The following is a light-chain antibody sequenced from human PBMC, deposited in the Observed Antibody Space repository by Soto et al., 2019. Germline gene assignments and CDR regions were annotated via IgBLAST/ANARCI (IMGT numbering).Light chain of an antibody. CDR2: DAS. Sequence: IQMTQSPSTLSASVGDRVTITCRASQTISMWLAWYQQKPGKAPNFLIYDASSLQSGVPSRFSGSRSGTEFTLTISSLQPDDVATYYCQQYNSYPWTFDQGTKVDI. V-gene: IGKV1-5*01. J-gene: IGKJ1*01. CDR3: QQYNSYPWT. CDR1: QTISMW.